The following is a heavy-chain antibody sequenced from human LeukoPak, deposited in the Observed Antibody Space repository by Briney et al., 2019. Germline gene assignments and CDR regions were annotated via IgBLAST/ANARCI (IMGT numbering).Heavy chain of an antibody. J-gene: IGHJ4*02. CDR3: ARDRTYYDFWSGYEPLPYYFDY. CDR2: IKQWGSEK. CDR1: GFIFSIHW. Sequence: GGPVSLSCAPSGFIFSIHWMRWPPPAPGEGGVGVANIKQWGSEKHHVDSVKGRFTMARDNAKNSLYLQMNSLRAEDTAVYYWARDRTYYDFWSGYEPLPYYFDYWGQGTLVTVSS. D-gene: IGHD3-3*01. V-gene: IGHV3-7*01.